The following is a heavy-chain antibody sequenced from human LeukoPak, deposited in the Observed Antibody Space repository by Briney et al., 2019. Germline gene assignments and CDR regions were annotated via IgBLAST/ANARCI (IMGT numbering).Heavy chain of an antibody. CDR2: ISGSGGST. Sequence: QSGGSLRLSCTVSGFTVSSNSMSWVRQAPGKGLEWVSAISGSGGSTYYADSVKGRFTISRDNSKNTLYLQMNSLRAEDTAVYYCARSPSVVGATLDYWGQGTLVTVSS. D-gene: IGHD1-26*01. V-gene: IGHV3-53*05. J-gene: IGHJ4*02. CDR3: ARSPSVVGATLDY. CDR1: GFTVSSNS.